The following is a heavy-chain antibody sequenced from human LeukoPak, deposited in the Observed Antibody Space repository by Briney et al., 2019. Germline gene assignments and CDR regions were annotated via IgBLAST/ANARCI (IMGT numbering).Heavy chain of an antibody. D-gene: IGHD3-10*01. CDR2: ISGSGRT. J-gene: IGHJ4*02. V-gene: IGHV4-34*01. Sequence: SETLSLTCAVYGGSFSGYYWSWIRQPPGKGLEWIGQISGSGRTNYNPSLKSRLTMSANTSENQFSLRLSSVTAADTAVYYCARGFGALWGQGTLVTVSS. CDR3: ARGFGAL. CDR1: GGSFSGYY.